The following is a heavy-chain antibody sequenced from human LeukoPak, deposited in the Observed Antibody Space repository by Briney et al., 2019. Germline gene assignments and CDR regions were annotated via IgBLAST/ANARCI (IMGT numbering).Heavy chain of an antibody. CDR2: INNDGST. CDR3: ARLPIY. V-gene: IGHV3-66*02. Sequence: GGSLRLSCAASGFTVSSHYMTWVRQAPGKGLEWVSVINNDGSTYYADSVKGRFTISRDNSKNTLYLQMNSLRPEDTAVYYCARLPIYWGQGTLVTVSS. J-gene: IGHJ4*02. CDR1: GFTVSSHY.